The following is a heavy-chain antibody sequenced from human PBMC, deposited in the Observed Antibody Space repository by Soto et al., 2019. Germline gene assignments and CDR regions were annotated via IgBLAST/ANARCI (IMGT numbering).Heavy chain of an antibody. V-gene: IGHV4-38-2*01. CDR3: ARVRDCSNGVCYTGSLDY. Sequence: PSETLSLTCAVSGYSISSGYYWAWIRQPPGKGLEWIATIHQSGGTYYNPSLKSRVTISVDTSKNQFSLKLSSVTAADTAVFYCARVRDCSNGVCYTGSLDYWGQGTQVTVSS. J-gene: IGHJ4*02. D-gene: IGHD2-8*01. CDR1: GYSISSGYY. CDR2: IHQSGGT.